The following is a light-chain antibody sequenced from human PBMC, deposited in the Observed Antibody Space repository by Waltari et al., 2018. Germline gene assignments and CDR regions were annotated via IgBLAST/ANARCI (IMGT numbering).Light chain of an antibody. J-gene: IGKJ2*01. CDR2: GAS. Sequence: EVVLTQSPGTLSLSPGEKATLSCRASQTLTKRYLAWYQQKPVQAPRLLIYGASSRAAGIPDRFSGSGSGTDFTLTINRLEPDDFAVYYCQQYGSSILYTFGQGTKLEIK. CDR3: QQYGSSILYT. CDR1: QTLTKRY. V-gene: IGKV3-20*01.